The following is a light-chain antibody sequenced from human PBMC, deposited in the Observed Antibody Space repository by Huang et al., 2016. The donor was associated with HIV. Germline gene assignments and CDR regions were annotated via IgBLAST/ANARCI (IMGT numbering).Light chain of an antibody. CDR3: MQSLHLRT. Sequence: IVMTQTPLSLSVTPGQPATVSCRSNQSLLHRDGNTYLYCFLQRPGQSPQLLIYGVSSRFAGVPDRLSGSGSGTDFTLKISRVEAGDVGIYYCMQSLHLRTFGQGTKLEIK. J-gene: IGKJ2*02. CDR2: GVS. V-gene: IGKV2-29*03. CDR1: QSLLHRDGNTY.